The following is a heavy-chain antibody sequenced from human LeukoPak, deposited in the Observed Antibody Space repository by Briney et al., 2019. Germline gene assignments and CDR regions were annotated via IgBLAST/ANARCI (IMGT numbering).Heavy chain of an antibody. V-gene: IGHV4-4*07. CDR3: ARGDYASYYYYMDV. D-gene: IGHD4-17*01. J-gene: IGHJ6*03. Sequence: SETLSLTCAVSGGSISSYYWSWIRQPAGKGLEWIGRIYTSGSTNYNPSLKSRVTMSVDTSKNQFSLKLSSVIAADTAVYYCARGDYASYYYYMDVWGKGTTVTVSS. CDR2: IYTSGST. CDR1: GGSISSYY.